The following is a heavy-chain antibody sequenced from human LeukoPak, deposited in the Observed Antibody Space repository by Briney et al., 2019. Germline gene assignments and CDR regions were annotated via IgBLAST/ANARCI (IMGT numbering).Heavy chain of an antibody. CDR3: ARESYYDSSGYYYGHDAFDI. CDR2: IYYSGST. CDR1: GGSISSYY. Sequence: SETLSLTCTVSGGSISSYYWSWIRQPPGKGLEWIGYIYYSGSTNYNPSLKSRVTISVDTSKNQFSLKLSSVTAADTAVYYCARESYYDSSGYYYGHDAFDIWGQGTMVTVSS. V-gene: IGHV4-59*01. J-gene: IGHJ3*02. D-gene: IGHD3-22*01.